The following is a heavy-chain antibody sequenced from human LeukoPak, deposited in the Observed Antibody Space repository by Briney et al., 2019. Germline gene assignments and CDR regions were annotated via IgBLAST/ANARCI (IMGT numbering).Heavy chain of an antibody. V-gene: IGHV3-21*01. J-gene: IGHJ4*02. CDR1: GFTFSSYS. D-gene: IGHD3-22*01. CDR2: ISSSSSYI. Sequence: GGSLRLSCAASGFTFSSYSMNWVRQAPGKGLEWVSSISSSSSYIYYADSVKGRFTISRDNAKNSLYLQMNSLRAEDTAVYYCARDPIGLYDSSSFDYWGQGTLVTVSS. CDR3: ARDPIGLYDSSSFDY.